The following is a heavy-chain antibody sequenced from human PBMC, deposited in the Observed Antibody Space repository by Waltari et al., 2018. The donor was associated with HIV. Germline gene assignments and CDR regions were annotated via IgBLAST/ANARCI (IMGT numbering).Heavy chain of an antibody. CDR3: ARVRVRSSSSYYWYFDL. D-gene: IGHD2-2*01. J-gene: IGHJ2*01. Sequence: EVQLVESGGGLVQPGGSLRLSCAASGLPFRSYWMSCVRQAPGKGLEWVANIKQDGSEKYYVDSVKGRFTISRDNAQNSLYLQMNSLRAEDTAVYYCARVRVRSSSSYYWYFDLWGRGTLVTV. CDR2: IKQDGSEK. V-gene: IGHV3-7*01. CDR1: GLPFRSYW.